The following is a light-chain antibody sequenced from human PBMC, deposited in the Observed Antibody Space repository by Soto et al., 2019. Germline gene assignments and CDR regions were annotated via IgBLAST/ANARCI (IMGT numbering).Light chain of an antibody. CDR1: SNNVGGSNY. CDR3: CAYAGTYTLI. Sequence: QSVLTQPRSVSGSPGQSVTISCTGASNNVGGSNYVSWYQHHPGKVPQLIIYDVTKRPSGVPDRFSGSKSGNTASLTISGLQVEDEADYYCCAYAGTYTLIFGGGTKLTFL. V-gene: IGLV2-11*01. J-gene: IGLJ2*01. CDR2: DVT.